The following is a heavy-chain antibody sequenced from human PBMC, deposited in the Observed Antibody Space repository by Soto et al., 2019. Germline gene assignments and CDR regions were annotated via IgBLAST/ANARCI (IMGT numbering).Heavy chain of an antibody. Sequence: PGESLKISCKGSGYNFINYWIAWVRQMPGRGLEWMGIISPGDSHTKYSPSLQGQVTMTTDTSTSTVHMEVRSLRSDDTAVYYCSKEGGAPYYYYGMDVWGQGTPVTVSS. CDR2: ISPGDSHT. J-gene: IGHJ6*02. V-gene: IGHV5-51*01. CDR1: GYNFINYW. D-gene: IGHD3-10*01. CDR3: SKEGGAPYYYYGMDV.